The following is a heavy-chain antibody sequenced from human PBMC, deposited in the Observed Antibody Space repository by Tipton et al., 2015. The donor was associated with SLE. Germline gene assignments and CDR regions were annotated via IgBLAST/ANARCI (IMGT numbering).Heavy chain of an antibody. Sequence: QLVQSGAEVKKPGSSVKVSCKASGGTFSSYAISWVRQAPGQGLEWMGWISAYNGNTNYAQKLQGRVTMTTDTSTSTAYMELRSLRSDDTAVYYCARGFGTASFRDYFDYWGQGTLVTVSS. D-gene: IGHD3-16*01. V-gene: IGHV1-18*01. CDR1: GGTFSSYA. CDR2: ISAYNGNT. CDR3: ARGFGTASFRDYFDY. J-gene: IGHJ4*02.